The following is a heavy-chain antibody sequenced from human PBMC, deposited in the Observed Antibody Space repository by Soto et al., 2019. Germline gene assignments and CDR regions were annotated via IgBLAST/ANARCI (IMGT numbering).Heavy chain of an antibody. D-gene: IGHD1-26*01. CDR3: AREGDARWLDS. CDR2: LKDRSQNYAT. V-gene: IGHV3-72*01. J-gene: IGHJ5*01. Sequence: EVQLVESGGGLVQPGGSARLSCAASGFSVSGWYMDWVRQAPGKGLEGVARLKDRSQNYATEYAASVKGRFTVSRHASQNSMYLQMNSLRIEDTAVYYCAREGDARWLDSWGQGTLVTVS. CDR1: GFSVSGWY.